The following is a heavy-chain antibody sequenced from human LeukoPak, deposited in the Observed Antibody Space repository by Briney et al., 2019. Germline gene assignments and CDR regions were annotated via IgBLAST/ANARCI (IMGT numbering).Heavy chain of an antibody. CDR1: GDSIRSGSFH. CDR3: AKSWGYAANSLHIQH. J-gene: IGHJ1*01. D-gene: IGHD4-23*01. V-gene: IGHV4-61*02. Sequence: SQTLSLTCSVSGDSIRSGSFHWNWIRQPAGKGLEWIGRIYITGSTDYNPSLKSRVTMSVDTSNNQFSLKPTSVTAADTAVYYCAKSWGYAANSLHIQHWGQGARVIVSA. CDR2: IYITGST.